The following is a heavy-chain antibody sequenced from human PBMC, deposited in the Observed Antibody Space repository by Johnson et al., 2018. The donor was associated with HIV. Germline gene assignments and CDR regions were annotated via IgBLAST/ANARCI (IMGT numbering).Heavy chain of an antibody. V-gene: IGHV3-9*01. D-gene: IGHD6-13*01. CDR2: ISWNSGSI. Sequence: VQLVESGGGLVQPGGSLRLSCAASGFTFDDYAMHWVRQAPGKGLEWVSGISWNSGSIDYADSVKGRFTISRDNSKNTLYLQMNSLRAEDTAVYYCAKDQWSSSWTNDAFAMWGQGTMVTVSS. CDR1: GFTFDDYA. J-gene: IGHJ3*02. CDR3: AKDQWSSSWTNDAFAM.